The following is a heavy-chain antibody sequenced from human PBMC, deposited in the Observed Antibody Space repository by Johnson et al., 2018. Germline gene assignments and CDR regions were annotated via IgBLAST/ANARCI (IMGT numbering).Heavy chain of an antibody. J-gene: IGHJ3*02. CDR3: ARDYSSSWYGDDAFDI. CDR2: ISYDGSNK. D-gene: IGHD6-13*01. V-gene: IGHV3-30-3*01. CDR1: GFTFSSYA. Sequence: QVQLVESGGGVVQPGRSLILSCAASGFTFSSYAMHWVRQAPGKGLEWVAVISYDGSNKYYADSVKGRFTISRDNSKNTLYLQMTSRRVEDTAVYYCARDYSSSWYGDDAFDIWGQGTMVTVSS.